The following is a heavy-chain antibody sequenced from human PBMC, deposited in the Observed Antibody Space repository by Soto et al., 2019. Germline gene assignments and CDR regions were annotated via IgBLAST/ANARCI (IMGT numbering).Heavy chain of an antibody. Sequence: AGGSLRLSCAASGFTFDDYAMHWVRQAPGKGLEWVSGISWNSGSIGYADSVKGRFTISRDNAKNSLYLQMNSLRAEDTALYYCAKALWFGDPRDAFDIWGTGTMVTVSS. CDR2: ISWNSGSI. J-gene: IGHJ3*02. CDR1: GFTFDDYA. V-gene: IGHV3-9*01. CDR3: AKALWFGDPRDAFDI. D-gene: IGHD3-10*01.